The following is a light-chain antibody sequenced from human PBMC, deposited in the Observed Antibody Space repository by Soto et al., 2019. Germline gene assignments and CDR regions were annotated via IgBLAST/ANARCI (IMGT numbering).Light chain of an antibody. Sequence: EIAMTQSPATLSVSPGERATLSFRASQSVSGNLAGYQQKPGQAPRLLIDGASTRATGIPARFSGSGTGTEFTLTISSLQSEGFAFYYCQQYNNWPPAFGQGTKVEIK. CDR2: GAS. CDR3: QQYNNWPPA. J-gene: IGKJ1*01. CDR1: QSVSGN. V-gene: IGKV3-15*01.